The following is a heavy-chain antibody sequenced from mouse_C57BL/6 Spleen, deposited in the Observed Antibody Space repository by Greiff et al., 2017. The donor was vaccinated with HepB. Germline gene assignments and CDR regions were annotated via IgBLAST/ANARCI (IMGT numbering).Heavy chain of an antibody. CDR1: GFTFSDYG. CDR3: ARDGYYDCAMDY. D-gene: IGHD2-3*01. V-gene: IGHV5-17*01. CDR2: ISSGSSTI. J-gene: IGHJ4*01. Sequence: EVKLMESGGGLVKPGGSLKLSCAASGFTFSDYGMHWVRQAPEKGLEWVAYISSGSSTIYYADTVKGRFTISRDNAKNTLFLQMTSLRSEDTAMYYCARDGYYDCAMDYWGQGTSVTVSS.